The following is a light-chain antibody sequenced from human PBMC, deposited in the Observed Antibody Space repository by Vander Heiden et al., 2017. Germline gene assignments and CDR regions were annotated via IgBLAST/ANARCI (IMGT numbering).Light chain of an antibody. CDR3: QQYGSIPPIT. Sequence: EVVLTQSPGTLSLSLGERATLSCRASQRISTNYLAWYQHKPGQAPRLLIFGASSRATGIPDRFSGGGSQTDFTLNITQVVPEDVGVYYCQQYGSIPPITFGQGTRLEIK. CDR1: QRISTNY. CDR2: GAS. V-gene: IGKV3-20*01. J-gene: IGKJ5*01.